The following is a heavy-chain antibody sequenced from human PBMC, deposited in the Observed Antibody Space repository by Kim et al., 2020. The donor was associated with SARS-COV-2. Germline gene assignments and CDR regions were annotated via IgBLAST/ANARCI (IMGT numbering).Heavy chain of an antibody. D-gene: IGHD3-10*01. J-gene: IGHJ4*02. Sequence: SETLSLTCTVSGGSINTYYWNWIRQPPGKGLEWIGFIYYSGITKYNPSLKNRLTISRDTSMNNFSLKLTSVTAADTAVYYCATFGSSYGSGTYFDYWGQGVLVTVSS. CDR1: GGSINTYY. V-gene: IGHV4-59*12. CDR2: IYYSGIT. CDR3: ATFGSSYGSGTYFDY.